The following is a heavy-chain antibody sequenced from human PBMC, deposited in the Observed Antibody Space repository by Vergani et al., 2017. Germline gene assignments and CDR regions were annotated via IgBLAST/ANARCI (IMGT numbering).Heavy chain of an antibody. CDR2: INPNSGGT. V-gene: IGHV1-2*06. J-gene: IGHJ4*02. CDR1: GYTFTGYY. CDR3: ARAPGLVVPAAPTYMLGY. D-gene: IGHD2-2*01. Sequence: QVQLVQSGAEVKKPGASVKVSCKASGYTFTGYYMHWVRQAPGQGLEWMGRINPNSGGTNYAQKFQGRVTMTRDTSISTAYMELSRLRSDDTAVYYCARAPGLVVPAAPTYMLGYWGQGTLVTVSS.